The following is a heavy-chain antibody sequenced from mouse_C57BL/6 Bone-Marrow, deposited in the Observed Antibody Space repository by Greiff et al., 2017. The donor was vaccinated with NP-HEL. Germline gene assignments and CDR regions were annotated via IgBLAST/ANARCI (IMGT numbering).Heavy chain of an antibody. CDR1: GFTFSSYG. D-gene: IGHD2-4*01. CDR2: ISSGGSYT. V-gene: IGHV5-6*01. CDR3: ASPYDYDVAWFAY. J-gene: IGHJ3*01. Sequence: EVKLLESGADLVKPGGSLKLSCAASGFTFSSYGMSWVRQTPDQRLEWVATISSGGSYTYYPDSVKGRFTISRDNAKNTMYLQMSSLKSEDTAMYYCASPYDYDVAWFAYWGRGTLVTVSA.